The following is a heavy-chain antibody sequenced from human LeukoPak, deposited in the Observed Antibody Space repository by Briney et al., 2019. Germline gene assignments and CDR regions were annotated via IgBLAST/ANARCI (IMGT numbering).Heavy chain of an antibody. Sequence: SETLSLTCTVTGGSISNYYWSWIRQPPGKGLEWIGYISYSGSTNYNPSLKSRVTISVDTSKNQFSLKLSSVTAADTAVYYCARGRRITFGGVIVTDYWGQGTLVTVSS. V-gene: IGHV4-59*12. J-gene: IGHJ4*02. CDR3: ARGRRITFGGVIVTDY. D-gene: IGHD3-16*02. CDR1: GGSISNYY. CDR2: ISYSGST.